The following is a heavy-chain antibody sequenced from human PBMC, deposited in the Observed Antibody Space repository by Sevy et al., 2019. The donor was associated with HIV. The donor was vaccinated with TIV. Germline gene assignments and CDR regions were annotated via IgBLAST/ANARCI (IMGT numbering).Heavy chain of an antibody. CDR3: ASSLLVDGRWGPPYGMDV. V-gene: IGHV3-11*01. CDR2: ITSNGNTI. CDR1: GFIFSDHY. J-gene: IGHJ6*02. Sequence: GGSLRLSCAASGFIFSDHYMNWIRQAPGKGLEWIAYITSNGNTIYYADSVKGRFTISRDNAKNSLFLQMNSLRAEDTAVYYCASSLLVDGRWGPPYGMDVWGQGTTVTVSS. D-gene: IGHD3-16*01.